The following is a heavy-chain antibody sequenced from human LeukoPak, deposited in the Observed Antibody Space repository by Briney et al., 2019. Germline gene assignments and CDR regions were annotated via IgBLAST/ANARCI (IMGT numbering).Heavy chain of an antibody. Sequence: GGSLRLSCAASGFTFSIYWMSWVRQAPGKGLEWVANIKQDGSDKYYVDSVKGRFTISRDNAKNSLYLHMNSLRAEDTAVYYCARVEYCSGGSCYLVDYWGQGTLVTVSS. J-gene: IGHJ4*02. CDR2: IKQDGSDK. CDR3: ARVEYCSGGSCYLVDY. V-gene: IGHV3-7*01. CDR1: GFTFSIYW. D-gene: IGHD2-15*01.